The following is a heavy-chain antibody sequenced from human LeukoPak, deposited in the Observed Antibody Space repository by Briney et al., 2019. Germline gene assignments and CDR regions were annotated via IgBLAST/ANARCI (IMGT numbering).Heavy chain of an antibody. D-gene: IGHD2-2*01. CDR3: ARVRHQIVVPAAPGIRDAFDI. CDR1: GYTFTSYD. Sequence: ASVKVSCKASGYTFTSYDINWVRQATGQGLEWMGWMNPNSGNTGYAQKFQGRVTITRNTSISTAYMELSRLRSDDTAVYYCARVRHQIVVPAAPGIRDAFDIWGQGTMVTVSS. J-gene: IGHJ3*02. V-gene: IGHV1-8*03. CDR2: MNPNSGNT.